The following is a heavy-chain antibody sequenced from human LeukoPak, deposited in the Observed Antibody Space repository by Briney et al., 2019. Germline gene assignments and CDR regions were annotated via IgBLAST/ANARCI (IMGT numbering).Heavy chain of an antibody. Sequence: GGSLRLSCAASGFTFHNYIMNWVRRAPGKGLEWVSGISGGGDGTYYADSIKGRFTIPRDNSKNTLFLQMNSLRAEDTAVYYCAKDGYGTSDYWAQGTLVTVSS. V-gene: IGHV3-23*01. CDR3: AKDGYGTSDY. J-gene: IGHJ4*02. CDR2: ISGGGDGT. D-gene: IGHD2-2*03. CDR1: GFTFHNYI.